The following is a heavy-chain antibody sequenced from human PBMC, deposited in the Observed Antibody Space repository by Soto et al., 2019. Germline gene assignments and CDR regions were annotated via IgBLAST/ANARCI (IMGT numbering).Heavy chain of an antibody. CDR2: IDYNGVT. V-gene: IGHV4-39*01. Sequence: SETLSLTCTVSGGSIYRSGYYWGWILQPPGRGLEWIGNIDYNGVTYSNPSLKSRVTISRDTSKNQFSLKLTSVTAADTALYYCGKVLVGATGHTDSDSWGPGTLVT. CDR1: GGSIYRSGYY. J-gene: IGHJ4*02. D-gene: IGHD2-15*01. CDR3: GKVLVGATGHTDSDS.